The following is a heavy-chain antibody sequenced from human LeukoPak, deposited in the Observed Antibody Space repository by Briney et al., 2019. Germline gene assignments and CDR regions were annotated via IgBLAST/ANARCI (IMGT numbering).Heavy chain of an antibody. CDR1: GGSFSGYY. Sequence: SETLSLTCAVYGGSFSGYYWSWIRQPPGKGLEWIGEINHSGSTNYNPSLKSRVTISVDTSKNQFSLKLSSVTAADTAVYYCARATRWFDPWGQGTLVTVSS. J-gene: IGHJ5*02. CDR3: ARATRWFDP. V-gene: IGHV4-34*01. CDR2: INHSGST.